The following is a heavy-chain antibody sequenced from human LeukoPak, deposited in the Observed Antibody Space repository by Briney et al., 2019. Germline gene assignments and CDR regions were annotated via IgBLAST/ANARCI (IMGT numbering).Heavy chain of an antibody. Sequence: GGSLRLSCAASGFTFSSYDMHWVRQATGKGLEWVSAIGTAGDTYYPGSVKGRFTISRENAKNSLYLQMNSLRAGDTAVYYCVTSIPQPYCGGDCYSFQHWGQGTLVTVSS. CDR1: GFTFSSYD. CDR2: IGTAGDT. CDR3: VTSIPQPYCGGDCYSFQH. D-gene: IGHD2-21*02. J-gene: IGHJ1*01. V-gene: IGHV3-13*01.